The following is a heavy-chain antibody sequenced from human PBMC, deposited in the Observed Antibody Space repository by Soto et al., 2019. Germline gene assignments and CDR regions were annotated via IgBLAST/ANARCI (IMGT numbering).Heavy chain of an antibody. V-gene: IGHV3-30*18. CDR1: GFTFSSYG. J-gene: IGHJ4*02. CDR2: ISYDGSNK. D-gene: IGHD3-10*01. Sequence: QVQLVESGGGVVQPGRSLRLSCAASGFTFSSYGMHWVRQAPGKGLEWVAVISYDGSNKYYADSVKGRFTISRDNSKNTLYLQMNSLRAEDTAVYYCAKDPRYDGFDHYFDYWGQGTLVTVSS. CDR3: AKDPRYDGFDHYFDY.